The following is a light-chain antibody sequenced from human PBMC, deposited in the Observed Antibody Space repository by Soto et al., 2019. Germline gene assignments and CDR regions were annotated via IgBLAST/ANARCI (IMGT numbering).Light chain of an antibody. J-gene: IGKJ2*01. Sequence: IVLTQSPGTKSLSPGDRATLSCRASQSVSSSDLAWYQQKPGQAPRLLIYGASTKATGIPDRFSGSGSGTDFTLTISRLEPEDFAVYYCQQYGGSPLYTFGQGTKVDIK. CDR1: QSVSSSD. CDR3: QQYGGSPLYT. V-gene: IGKV3-20*01. CDR2: GAS.